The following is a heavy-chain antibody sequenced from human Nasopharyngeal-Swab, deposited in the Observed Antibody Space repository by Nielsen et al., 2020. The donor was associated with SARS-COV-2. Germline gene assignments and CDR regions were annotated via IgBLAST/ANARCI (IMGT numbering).Heavy chain of an antibody. CDR3: ARLVAAPYYYYMDV. J-gene: IGHJ6*03. D-gene: IGHD6-13*01. CDR2: IYYSGRT. Sequence: GSLRLSCTFSGGSISSYYWSWIRQPPGKGLEWIGYIYYSGRTNYNPSLKSRVTISVDTSKNQFSLKLSSVTAADTAVYYCARLVAAPYYYYMDVWGKGTTVTVSS. V-gene: IGHV4-59*08. CDR1: GGSISSYY.